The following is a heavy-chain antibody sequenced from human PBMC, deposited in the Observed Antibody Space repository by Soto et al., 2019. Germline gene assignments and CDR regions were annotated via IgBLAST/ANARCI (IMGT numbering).Heavy chain of an antibody. CDR1: GYTFTRNG. CDR3: VKDRDSNSWPSRDV. D-gene: IGHD3-22*01. J-gene: IGHJ6*02. Sequence: QVHLVQSGAEVKKPGASVNVSCKTSGYTFTRNGISWVRQAPGQGLEWVGWISPNSGNTKYAQKLQGRVIMTTDTSTSTAYMELRSLRSDDTAVYYCVKDRDSNSWPSRDVWGPGTTVTVSS. V-gene: IGHV1-18*01. CDR2: ISPNSGNT.